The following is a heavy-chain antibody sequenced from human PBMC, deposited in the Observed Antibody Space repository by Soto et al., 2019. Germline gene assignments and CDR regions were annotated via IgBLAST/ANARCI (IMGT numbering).Heavy chain of an antibody. CDR1: GGTISSYT. CDR3: ARSLFAWSGYYISHYYYYMDV. V-gene: IGHV1-69*02. J-gene: IGHJ6*03. CDR2: IIPILGIA. D-gene: IGHD3-3*01. Sequence: ASVKVSCKASGGTISSYTISWVRQAPGQGLEWMGRIIPILGIANYAQKFQGRVTITADKSTSTAYMELSSLRSEDTAVYYCARSLFAWSGYYISHYYYYMDVWGQGTTVTVS.